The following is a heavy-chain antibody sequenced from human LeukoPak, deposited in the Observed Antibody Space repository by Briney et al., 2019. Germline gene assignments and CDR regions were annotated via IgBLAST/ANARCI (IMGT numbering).Heavy chain of an antibody. CDR2: ARNRAKSCTT. CDR1: GFTFSDHY. Sequence: PGGSLRLSCAASGFTFSDHYMDWVRQAPGKGLGWVGRARNRAKSCTTDYAASVKGRFTISRDDSKNSLYLQMNSLATDDTAVYYCTRPSVSERNSYYFENWGQGTLVTVSS. D-gene: IGHD2-21*01. CDR3: TRPSVSERNSYYFEN. J-gene: IGHJ4*02. V-gene: IGHV3-72*01.